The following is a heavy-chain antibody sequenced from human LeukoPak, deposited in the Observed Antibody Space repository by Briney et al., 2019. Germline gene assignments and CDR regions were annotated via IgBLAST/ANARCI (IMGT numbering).Heavy chain of an antibody. CDR1: GGSISSYY. V-gene: IGHV4-59*01. J-gene: IGHJ4*02. CDR2: IYYSGST. Sequence: SETLSLTCTVSGGSISSYYWSWIRQPPGKGLEWIGYIYYSGSTNYNPSLKSRVTISVDTSKNQFSLKLSSVTAADTAVYYCARDRWYYDSSGYLAYWGQGTLVTVSS. CDR3: ARDRWYYDSSGYLAY. D-gene: IGHD3-22*01.